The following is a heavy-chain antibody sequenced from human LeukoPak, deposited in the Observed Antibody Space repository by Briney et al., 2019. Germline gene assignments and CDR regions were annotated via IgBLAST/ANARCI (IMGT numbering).Heavy chain of an antibody. CDR1: GGSISSDY. V-gene: IGHV4-59*01. D-gene: IGHD5-18*01. CDR3: ARTAGYSYGNFDY. CDR2: IYYSGST. J-gene: IGHJ4*02. Sequence: SETLSLTCTVSGGSISSDYWSWIRQPPGKGLECISYIYYSGSTNYNPSLESRVTISVDTSKNQFSLKLSSVTAADTAVYYCARTAGYSYGNFDYWGQGTLVTVSS.